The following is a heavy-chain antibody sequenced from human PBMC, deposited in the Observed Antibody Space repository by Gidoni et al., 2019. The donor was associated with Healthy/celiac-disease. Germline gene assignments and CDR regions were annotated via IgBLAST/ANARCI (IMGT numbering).Heavy chain of an antibody. CDR1: GFPVSSNY. J-gene: IGHJ6*03. Sequence: EVQLVESGGGLIQPGGSLSLSCAASGFPVSSNYMSWVRQAPGKGREWVSVIYSGGRTYYADSVKGRFTISRDNSKNTLYLQMNSLRAEDTAVYYCARGISGSYPYYYYYMDVWGKGTTVTVSS. CDR3: ARGISGSYPYYYYYMDV. CDR2: IYSGGRT. V-gene: IGHV3-53*01. D-gene: IGHD1-26*01.